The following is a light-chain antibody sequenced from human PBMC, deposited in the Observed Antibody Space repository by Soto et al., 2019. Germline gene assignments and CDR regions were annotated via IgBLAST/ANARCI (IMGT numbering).Light chain of an antibody. CDR2: GAS. CDR3: QHYNNWPPWT. CDR1: QSISSN. Sequence: IVMTQSPATLSVSPGERATLSCRASQSISSNLAWYQQKPGQAPRLLMYGASTRATGIPARFSGSGSGTDLTLTISSLQSEDFAVYYCQHYNNWPPWTFGQGTKVEIK. J-gene: IGKJ1*01. V-gene: IGKV3-15*01.